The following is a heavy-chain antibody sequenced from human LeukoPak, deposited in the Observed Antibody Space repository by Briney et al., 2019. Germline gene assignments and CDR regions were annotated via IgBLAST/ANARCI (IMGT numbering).Heavy chain of an antibody. CDR3: AIVFHIVNTRFGDDY. Sequence: ASVKVSCKASGYTFTDYYMHWVRQAPGQGLEWMGWINPKSAGTNYAQKFQGRLTMTRDTSISTAYMELSRLRFDDTAVYYCAIVFHIVNTRFGDDYWGQGTLVTVSS. V-gene: IGHV1-2*02. CDR2: INPKSAGT. J-gene: IGHJ4*02. D-gene: IGHD5-12*01. CDR1: GYTFTDYY.